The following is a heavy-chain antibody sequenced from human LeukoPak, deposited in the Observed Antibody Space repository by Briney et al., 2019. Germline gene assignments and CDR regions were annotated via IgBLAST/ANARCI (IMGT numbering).Heavy chain of an antibody. Sequence: GESLKISCKGSGCSFTSYWIGWVRQMPGKGLEWMGIIYPGDSDTRYSPSFQGQVTISADKSISTAYLQWSSLKASDTAMYYCARPTYYYDSSGYYVGYWGQGTLVTVSS. CDR3: ARPTYYYDSSGYYVGY. D-gene: IGHD3-22*01. J-gene: IGHJ4*02. V-gene: IGHV5-51*01. CDR1: GCSFTSYW. CDR2: IYPGDSDT.